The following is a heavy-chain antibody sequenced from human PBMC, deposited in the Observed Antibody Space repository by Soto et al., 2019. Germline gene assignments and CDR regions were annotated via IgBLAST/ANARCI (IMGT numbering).Heavy chain of an antibody. CDR1: GFPFSGYW. V-gene: IGHV3-7*04. Sequence: EAQLVESGGGLVQPGGSLRLSCAASGFPFSGYWMSWVRHTPGKGLEWVANTNQDGSGKYYMDSVKGRFTISRDNTKNSLYLQMNSLGDDDTGVYYCARDGYHYVMDLWGQGTTVTVSS. J-gene: IGHJ6*02. CDR2: TNQDGSGK. CDR3: ARDGYHYVMDL.